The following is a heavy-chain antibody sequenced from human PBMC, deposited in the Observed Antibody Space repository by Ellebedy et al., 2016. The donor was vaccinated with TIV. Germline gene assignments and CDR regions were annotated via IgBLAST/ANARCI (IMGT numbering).Heavy chain of an antibody. Sequence: MPSETLSLTCTVSGGSISSYYWSWIRPPPGTGLEWVAFIHYIGNTNYNPSLTSRVTISVDTSKNQFSLKLNSVTAADTAMYYCASGGASSKYFDHWGQGTLVTVSS. CDR2: IHYIGNT. CDR1: GGSISSYY. CDR3: ASGGASSKYFDH. J-gene: IGHJ4*02. V-gene: IGHV4-59*01. D-gene: IGHD3-16*01.